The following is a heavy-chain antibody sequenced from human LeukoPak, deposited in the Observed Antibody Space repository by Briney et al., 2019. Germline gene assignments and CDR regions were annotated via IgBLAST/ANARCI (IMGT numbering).Heavy chain of an antibody. V-gene: IGHV4-59*01. CDR1: GGSISSYY. Sequence: PSETLSLTCTVSGGSISSYYWSWIRQPPGKGLEWIGYIYYSGSTNYNPSLKSRVTISVDTSKNQFSLKLSSVTAADTAVYYCARLYYYGSSGYSDAFDIWGQGTMVTVSS. CDR2: IYYSGST. J-gene: IGHJ3*02. D-gene: IGHD3-22*01. CDR3: ARLYYYGSSGYSDAFDI.